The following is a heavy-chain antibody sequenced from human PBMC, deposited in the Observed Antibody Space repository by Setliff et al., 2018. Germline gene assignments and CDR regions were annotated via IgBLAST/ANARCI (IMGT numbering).Heavy chain of an antibody. CDR3: ATDGPVLNGDYIS. D-gene: IGHD3-10*01. Sequence: NPSETLSLTCSVSGASISTTYYYWDWIRQSPEKGLEWIGTIYQNGITYYNPSVKSRVTISVDKSKNQFSLSLRSVTAADTAVYYCATDGPVLNGDYISWGQGTLVTVPS. V-gene: IGHV4-39*07. CDR2: IYQNGIT. CDR1: GASISTTYYY. J-gene: IGHJ5*02.